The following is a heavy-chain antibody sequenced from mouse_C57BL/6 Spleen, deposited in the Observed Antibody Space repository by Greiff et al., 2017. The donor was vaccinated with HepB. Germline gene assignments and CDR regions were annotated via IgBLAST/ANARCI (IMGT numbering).Heavy chain of an antibody. CDR2: ISDGGSYT. CDR3: ARDSYDGTTGAMDY. Sequence: EVQLVESGGGLVKPGGSLKLSCAASGFTFSSYAMSWVRQTPEKRLEWVATISDGGSYTYYPDNVKGRFTISRDNAKNNLYLQMSHLKSEDTAMYYCARDSYDGTTGAMDYWGQGTSVTVSS. CDR1: GFTFSSYA. J-gene: IGHJ4*01. D-gene: IGHD2-3*01. V-gene: IGHV5-4*01.